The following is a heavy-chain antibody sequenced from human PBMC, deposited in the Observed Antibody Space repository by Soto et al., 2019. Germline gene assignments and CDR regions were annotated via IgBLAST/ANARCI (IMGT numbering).Heavy chain of an antibody. J-gene: IGHJ4*02. D-gene: IGHD2-2*01. V-gene: IGHV1-2*02. Sequence: QVQLVQSGAEVKKPGASVKVSCKASGYTFTGYYMHWVRQAPGQGLEWMGWINTNSGGTNYAQKFQGRVTMTRDTSISTAYMELSRLRSDDTAVYYCARVSQLLARAHFDYWGQGTRVTVAS. CDR1: GYTFTGYY. CDR3: ARVSQLLARAHFDY. CDR2: INTNSGGT.